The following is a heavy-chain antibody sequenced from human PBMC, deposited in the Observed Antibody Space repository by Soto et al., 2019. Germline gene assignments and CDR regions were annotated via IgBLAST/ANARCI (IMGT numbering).Heavy chain of an antibody. V-gene: IGHV3-30*18. J-gene: IGHJ4*02. CDR3: AKEWVYDTSGWSFDY. CDR2: ISDDGSNK. CDR1: GFTFSSYG. Sequence: QVQLVESGGGVVQPGRSLRLSCAASGFTFSSYGMHWVRQAPGKGLEWVAVISDDGSNKYYADSLKGRFTISRDNSMXTLYLQMKSLRAEDTAVYYCAKEWVYDTSGWSFDYWGQGTLVTVSS. D-gene: IGHD3-22*01.